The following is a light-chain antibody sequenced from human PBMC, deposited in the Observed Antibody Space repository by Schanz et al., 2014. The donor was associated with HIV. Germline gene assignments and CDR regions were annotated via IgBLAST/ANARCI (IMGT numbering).Light chain of an antibody. V-gene: IGLV2-14*01. CDR1: GSDIGGYNY. J-gene: IGLJ1*01. CDR2: EGS. Sequence: QSVLTQPPSASGSPGQSVTISCTGTGSDIGGYNYVSWYQQHPGKAPKLMIYEGSKRPSGVSNRFSGSKSGNTASLTISGLQADDEADYYCSSYTSSNTYVFGTGTKLTVL. CDR3: SSYTSSNTYV.